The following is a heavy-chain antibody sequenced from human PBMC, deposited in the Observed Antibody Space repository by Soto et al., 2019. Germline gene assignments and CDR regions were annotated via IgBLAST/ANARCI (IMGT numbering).Heavy chain of an antibody. CDR2: IYHSGST. J-gene: IGHJ5*02. D-gene: IGHD4-17*01. CDR3: ARGTTYPNWFDP. Sequence: PSETLSLTCTVSGGSISSGGYFWSWIRQHPGKGLEWIGYIYHSGSTYYNPSLKSRVTISLDTSKNQFSLKVSSLTAADTAVYYCARGTTYPNWFDPWGQGTLVTVSS. CDR1: GGSISSGGYF. V-gene: IGHV4-31*03.